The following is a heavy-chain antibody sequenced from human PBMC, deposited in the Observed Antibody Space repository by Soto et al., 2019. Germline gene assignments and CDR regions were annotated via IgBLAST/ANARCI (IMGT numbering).Heavy chain of an antibody. CDR3: ATQDIVVVPAGSPHPHRPYYMDV. V-gene: IGHV5-51*01. D-gene: IGHD2-2*01. CDR2: IYPGDSDT. J-gene: IGHJ6*03. Sequence: GESLKISCKGSGYSFTSYWIGWVRQMPGKGLEWMGIIYPGDSDTRYSPSFQGQVTISADKSISTAYLQWSSLKASDTAMYYCATQDIVVVPAGSPHPHRPYYMDVWGKGTTVTVSS. CDR1: GYSFTSYW.